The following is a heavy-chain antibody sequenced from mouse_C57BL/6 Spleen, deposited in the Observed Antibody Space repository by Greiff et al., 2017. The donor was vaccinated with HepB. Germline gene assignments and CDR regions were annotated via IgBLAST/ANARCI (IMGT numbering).Heavy chain of an antibody. CDR1: GFTFSDYY. CDR2: ISNGGGST. CDR3: ARQDGYYEYFDV. D-gene: IGHD2-3*01. Sequence: EVQGVESGGGLVQPGGSLKLSCAASGFTFSDYYMYWVRQTPEKRLEWVAYISNGGGSTYYPDTVKGRFTISRDNAKNTLYLQMSRLKSEDTAMYYCARQDGYYEYFDVWGTGTTVTVSS. J-gene: IGHJ1*03. V-gene: IGHV5-12*01.